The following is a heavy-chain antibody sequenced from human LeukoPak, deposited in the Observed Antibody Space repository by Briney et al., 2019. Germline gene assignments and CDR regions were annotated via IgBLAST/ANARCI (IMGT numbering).Heavy chain of an antibody. CDR3: AKDMGGKYGSGSYSAFDI. CDR1: GFTFDDYA. Sequence: PGRSLRLSCAASGFTFDDYAMHWVRQAPGKGLEWVSGISWNSGSIGYADSVKGRFTISRDNAKNSLYLQMNSLRAEDTALYYCAKDMGGKYGSGSYSAFDIWGQGTMVTVSS. J-gene: IGHJ3*02. V-gene: IGHV3-9*01. D-gene: IGHD3-10*01. CDR2: ISWNSGSI.